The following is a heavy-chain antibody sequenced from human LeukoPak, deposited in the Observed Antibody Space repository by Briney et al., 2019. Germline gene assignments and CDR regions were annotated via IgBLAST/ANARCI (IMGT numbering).Heavy chain of an antibody. CDR3: ARDQRYCSSSSCPWEPFDY. Sequence: GGSLRLSCAASGFTFSSHWISWVRQAPGKGLEWVANIKQDGSEKYYVDTVKGRFTISRDNAKNSLYLQMNSLRAEDTAVYYCARDQRYCSSSSCPWEPFDYWGQGTLVTVSS. V-gene: IGHV3-7*05. CDR1: GFTFSSHW. CDR2: IKQDGSEK. J-gene: IGHJ4*02. D-gene: IGHD2-2*01.